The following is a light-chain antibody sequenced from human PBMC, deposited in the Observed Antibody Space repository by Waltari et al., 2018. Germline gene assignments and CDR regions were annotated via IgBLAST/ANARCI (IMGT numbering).Light chain of an antibody. V-gene: IGLV3-21*04. J-gene: IGLJ3*02. Sequence: SYVLTQPPSVSVAPGETASVTCGGDSIGSKSVHWYHQKPGQAPVLVIYYDSDRPSGIPERFSGSNSGDTATLTLSRVEVGDEADYYCQVWDGNNDVGVFGGGTKLTVL. CDR3: QVWDGNNDVGV. CDR2: YDS. CDR1: SIGSKS.